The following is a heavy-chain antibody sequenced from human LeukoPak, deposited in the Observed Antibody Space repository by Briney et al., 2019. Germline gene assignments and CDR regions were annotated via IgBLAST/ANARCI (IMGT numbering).Heavy chain of an antibody. CDR2: IYYSGST. V-gene: IGHV4-59*01. J-gene: IGHJ4*02. Sequence: PSETLSFTCTVSGGSISSYFWSWIRPPPGKGLEWIGYIYYSGSTNYNPSLKSRVTISVDTSKNQFSLKLSSVTAADTAVYYCARVEGYCSSTSCYELIDYWGQGTLVTVSS. D-gene: IGHD2-2*01. CDR3: ARVEGYCSSTSCYELIDY. CDR1: GGSISSYF.